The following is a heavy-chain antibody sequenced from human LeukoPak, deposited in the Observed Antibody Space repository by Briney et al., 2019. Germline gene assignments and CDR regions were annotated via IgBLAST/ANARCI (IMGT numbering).Heavy chain of an antibody. J-gene: IGHJ3*02. D-gene: IGHD2-2*01. CDR1: GGSISSSSYY. V-gene: IGHV4-39*01. CDR2: IYYSGST. Sequence: SETLSLTCTVSGGSISSSSYYWGWIRQPPGKGLEWIGSIYYSGSTYYNPSLKSRVTISVDTSKNQFSLKLSSVTAADTAVYYCARPQTSRGYCSSTSCPNAFDIWGQGTMVTVSS. CDR3: ARPQTSRGYCSSTSCPNAFDI.